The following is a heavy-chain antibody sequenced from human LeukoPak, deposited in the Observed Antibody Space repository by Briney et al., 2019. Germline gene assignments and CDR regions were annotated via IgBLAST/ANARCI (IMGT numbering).Heavy chain of an antibody. J-gene: IGHJ4*02. CDR3: AKGNNWNYGSLFDY. CDR2: ISWNSGTI. Sequence: GGSLRLSCAASGSTFDDYAMHWVRQAPGKGLEWVSGISWNSGTIGFADSVEGRFTISRDNAKNSLYLQMNNLRTEDMALYYCAKGNNWNYGSLFDYWGQGTLVTVSS. V-gene: IGHV3-9*03. CDR1: GSTFDDYA. D-gene: IGHD1-20*01.